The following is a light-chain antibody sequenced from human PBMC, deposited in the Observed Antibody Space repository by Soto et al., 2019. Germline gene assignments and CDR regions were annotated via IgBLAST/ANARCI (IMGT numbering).Light chain of an antibody. V-gene: IGKV1-12*01. Sequence: DIQMTQSPSSVSASVGDRVTITCRASQGISSRLAWYQQRPGKAPKLLIFAASSLQSGVPSRFSGSGSGTDFTLTINSLQPEDFATYYCQQANTFPGTFGQGTRLDMK. CDR3: QQANTFPGT. CDR1: QGISSR. CDR2: AAS. J-gene: IGKJ5*01.